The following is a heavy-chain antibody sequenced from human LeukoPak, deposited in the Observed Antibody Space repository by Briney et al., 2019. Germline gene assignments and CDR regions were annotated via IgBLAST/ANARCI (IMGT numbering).Heavy chain of an antibody. Sequence: GGSLRLSCAASGFTFSFYWMSWVRQAPGKGLEWVANIKQDGTEKNYVDSVRGRFTISRDNAKNSLYLQMNSLRAEDTAVYYCATEEGHHNWGQGTLVTVSS. CDR1: GFTFSFYW. CDR2: IKQDGTEK. V-gene: IGHV3-7*01. CDR3: ATEEGHHN. J-gene: IGHJ4*02.